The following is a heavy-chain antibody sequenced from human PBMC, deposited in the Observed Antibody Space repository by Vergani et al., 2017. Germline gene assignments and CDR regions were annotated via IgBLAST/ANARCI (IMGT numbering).Heavy chain of an antibody. CDR2: ISSSSSYT. J-gene: IGHJ2*01. D-gene: IGHD1-20*01. CDR1: GFTFSDYY. CDR3: AREITGSGYFDL. Sequence: QVQLVESGGGLVKPGGSLRLSCAASGFTFSDYYMSWIRQAPGKGLEWVSYISSSSSYTNYANSVKGRFTISRDNAKNSLYLQMNSLRAEDTAVYYCAREITGSGYFDLWGRGTLVTVSS. V-gene: IGHV3-11*06.